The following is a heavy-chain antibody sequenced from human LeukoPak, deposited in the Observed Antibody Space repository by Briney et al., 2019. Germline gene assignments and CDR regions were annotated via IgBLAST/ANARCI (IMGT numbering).Heavy chain of an antibody. CDR1: GFTFSSYG. V-gene: IGHV3-30*18. CDR2: ISYDGSNK. D-gene: IGHD3-10*01. CDR3: AKWFGYHNSLDY. J-gene: IGHJ4*02. Sequence: GGSLRLSCAASGFTFSSYGMHWVRQAPGKGLEWVAVISYDGSNKYYADSVKGRFTISRDNSKNTLYLQMNSLRAEDTAVYYCAKWFGYHNSLDYWGQGTLVTVSS.